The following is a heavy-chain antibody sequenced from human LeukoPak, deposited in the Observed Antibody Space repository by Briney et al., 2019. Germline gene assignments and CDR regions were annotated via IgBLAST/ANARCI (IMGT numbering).Heavy chain of an antibody. CDR3: ARGHIAVAGTLVDY. J-gene: IGHJ4*02. D-gene: IGHD6-19*01. CDR2: INHSGST. CDR1: GGSFSGYY. Sequence: SETLSLTCAVYGGSFSGYYWSWIRQPPGKGLEWIGEINHSGSTNYNPSLKSRVTISVDTSKNQFSLKLSSVTAADTAVYYCARGHIAVAGTLVDYWGQGTLVTVSS. V-gene: IGHV4-34*01.